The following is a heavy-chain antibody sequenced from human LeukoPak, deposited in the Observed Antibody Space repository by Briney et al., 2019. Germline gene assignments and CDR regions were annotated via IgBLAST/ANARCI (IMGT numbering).Heavy chain of an antibody. D-gene: IGHD2-2*03. CDR1: GFTFSSYW. CDR2: IKQDGSEK. V-gene: IGHV3-7*01. J-gene: IGHJ5*02. Sequence: PGGSLRLSCAASGFTFSSYWMSWVRQAPGKGLEWVANIKQDGSEKYYVDSVKGRFTISRDNAKNSLYLQMNSLRAEDTAIYYCARDGYCRGTSCYAAWASWGQGTLVTVSS. CDR3: ARDGYCRGTSCYAAWAS.